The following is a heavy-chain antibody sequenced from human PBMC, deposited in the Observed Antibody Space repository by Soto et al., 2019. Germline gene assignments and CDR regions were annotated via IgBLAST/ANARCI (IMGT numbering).Heavy chain of an antibody. CDR2: ISGSGGST. V-gene: IGHV3-23*01. CDR1: GFTFSSYA. CDR3: AKDPRDPEPNTGGGGY. Sequence: GGSLRLSCAASGFTFSSYAMSWVRQAPGKGLEWVSAISGSGGSTYYADSVKGRFTISRDNSKNTLYLQMNSLRAEDAAVYYCAKDPRDPEPNTGGGGYWGQGTLVTVSS. J-gene: IGHJ4*02. D-gene: IGHD3-10*01.